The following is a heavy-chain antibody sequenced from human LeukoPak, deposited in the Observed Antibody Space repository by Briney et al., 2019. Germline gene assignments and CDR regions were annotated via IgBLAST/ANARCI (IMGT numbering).Heavy chain of an antibody. D-gene: IGHD6-19*01. J-gene: IGHJ4*02. CDR1: GFLFDDYV. CDR3: AKNLQADSSGYDY. CDR2: ISWKSGSI. Sequence: GGSLRLPRAPSGFLFDDYVMLWVRHATGKGLVWVSGISWKSGSIRYAASVKGRFTISRDNAKNSLYLQMNSLRAEDMALYYCAKNLQADSSGYDYWGQGTLVTVSS. V-gene: IGHV3-9*03.